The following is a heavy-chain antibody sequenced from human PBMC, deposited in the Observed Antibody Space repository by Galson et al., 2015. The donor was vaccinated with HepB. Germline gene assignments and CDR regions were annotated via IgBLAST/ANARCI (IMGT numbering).Heavy chain of an antibody. CDR3: ARPQPTVVSPADTLDV. CDR2: IFPGDSDS. D-gene: IGHD3-22*01. CDR1: GFDFPTHW. Sequence: QSGAEVKKPGDSLKISCKTSGFDFPTHWIAWVRQRPGKGLEWMGIIFPGDSDSIYSPSFEGQVTMSVDKSISTAYLHWGSLKASDTAVYYCARPQPTVVSPADTLDVWGHGTMVIVSS. J-gene: IGHJ3*01. V-gene: IGHV5-51*03.